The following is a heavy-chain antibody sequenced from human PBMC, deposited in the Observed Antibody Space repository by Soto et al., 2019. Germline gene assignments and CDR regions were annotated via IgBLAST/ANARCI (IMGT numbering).Heavy chain of an antibody. V-gene: IGHV3-11*01. CDR2: ISSSGTGI. Sequence: PCGSLRLSCAASGFTFSDYYMTWIRQAPGKGLEWVSYISSSGTGIYYADSVKGRFTISRDNGKNSLYLQMSSLRVEDTAVYYCARAYSDAFDIWGQGTMVAVSS. D-gene: IGHD2-15*01. J-gene: IGHJ3*02. CDR1: GFTFSDYY. CDR3: ARAYSDAFDI.